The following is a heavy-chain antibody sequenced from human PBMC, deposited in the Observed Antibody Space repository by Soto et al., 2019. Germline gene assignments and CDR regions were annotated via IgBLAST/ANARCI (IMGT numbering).Heavy chain of an antibody. CDR3: AKDLELFGVVMYYFDY. J-gene: IGHJ4*02. Sequence: GGSLRLSCAASGFTFSSYGMHWVRQAPGKGLEWVAVISYDGSNKYYADSVKGRFTISRDNSKNTLYLQMNSLRAEDTAVYYCAKDLELFGVVMYYFDYWGQGTLVTVSS. D-gene: IGHD3-3*01. CDR1: GFTFSSYG. CDR2: ISYDGSNK. V-gene: IGHV3-30*18.